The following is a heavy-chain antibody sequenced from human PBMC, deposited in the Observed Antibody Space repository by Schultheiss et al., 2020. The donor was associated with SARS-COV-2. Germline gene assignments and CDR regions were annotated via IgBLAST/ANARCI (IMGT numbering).Heavy chain of an antibody. CDR3: ARVSMVALDY. CDR2: ISGSGGST. CDR1: GFTFSNAW. Sequence: GGSLRLSCAASGFTFSNAWMSWVRQAPGKGLEWVSTISGSGGSTYYADSVKGRFTISRGNSKNTLYLQMNSLRAEDTAVYYCARVSMVALDYWGQGTLVTVSS. J-gene: IGHJ4*02. V-gene: IGHV3-23*01. D-gene: IGHD4/OR15-4a*01.